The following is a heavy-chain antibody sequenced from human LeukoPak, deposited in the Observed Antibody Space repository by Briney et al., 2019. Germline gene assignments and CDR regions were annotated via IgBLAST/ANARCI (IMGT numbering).Heavy chain of an antibody. CDR3: ARTAKCSSTSCSYYYYMDV. D-gene: IGHD2-2*01. CDR1: GYSFTSYW. J-gene: IGHJ6*03. CDR2: IYPGDSDT. V-gene: IGHV5-51*01. Sequence: GESLKISCKGSGYSFTSYWIGWVRQMPGKGLEWMGIIYPGDSDTRYRPSFQGQVTISADKSISTAYLQWSSLKASDTAMYYCARTAKCSSTSCSYYYYMDVWGKGTTVTVSS.